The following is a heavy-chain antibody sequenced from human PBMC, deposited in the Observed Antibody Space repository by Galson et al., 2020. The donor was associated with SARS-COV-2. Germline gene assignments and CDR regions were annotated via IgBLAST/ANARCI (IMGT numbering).Heavy chain of an antibody. Sequence: SSHDMHWVRQLTGKGLEWLSGIGADSRTYYPDSVKDRCTISRDNAKNSLYLQMNSLTAGDTAVYYCARDDDNSGMCVFDICGRVTMVTVSS. CDR1: SSHD. D-gene: IGHD3-22*01. J-gene: IGHJ3*02. CDR3: ARDDDNSGMCVFDI. CDR2: IGADSRT. V-gene: IGHV3-13*04.